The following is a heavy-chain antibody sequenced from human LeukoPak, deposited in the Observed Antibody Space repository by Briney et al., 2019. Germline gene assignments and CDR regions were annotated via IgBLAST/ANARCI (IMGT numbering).Heavy chain of an antibody. CDR1: GFTVSSNY. V-gene: IGHV3-66*01. J-gene: IGHJ4*02. Sequence: PGGSLRLSCAASGFTVSSNYMSWVRQAPGKGLEWVSVIYSGGSTYYADSVKGRFTISRDNSKNTLYLQMNSLRAEDTAVYYCAREYTYSGQDYWGQGTLVTVSS. D-gene: IGHD2-15*01. CDR3: AREYTYSGQDY. CDR2: IYSGGST.